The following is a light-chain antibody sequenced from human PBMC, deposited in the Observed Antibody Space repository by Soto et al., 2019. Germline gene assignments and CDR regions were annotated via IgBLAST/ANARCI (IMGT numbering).Light chain of an antibody. J-gene: IGLJ1*01. Sequence: QSVLTQPASVSGSPGQSITISCTGTSSDVGSYNLVSWYQQHPGKAPKLMIYEGNQRPSGVSNRFSGSKSANTASLTISGLQTDDAADYYCCSYAGTNTIVFGTGTKLTVL. CDR2: EGN. CDR3: CSYAGTNTIV. CDR1: SSDVGSYNL. V-gene: IGLV2-23*01.